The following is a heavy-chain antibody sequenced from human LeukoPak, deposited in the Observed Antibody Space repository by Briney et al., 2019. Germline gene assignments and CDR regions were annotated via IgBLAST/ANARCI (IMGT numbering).Heavy chain of an antibody. V-gene: IGHV4-59*08. J-gene: IGHJ4*02. CDR1: GGSISSYY. CDR2: IYYSGGT. CDR3: ARLGFSNSGSYLAPSDY. D-gene: IGHD1-26*01. Sequence: SETLSLTCTVSGGSISSYYWSWIRQPPGKGLEWIGHIYYSGGTNYNPSLKSRVTISVDTSKNQFSLKLSSVTAADTAVYYCARLGFSNSGSYLAPSDYWGQGTLVTVSS.